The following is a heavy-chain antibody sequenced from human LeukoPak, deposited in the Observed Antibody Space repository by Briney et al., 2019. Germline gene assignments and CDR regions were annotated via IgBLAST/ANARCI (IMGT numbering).Heavy chain of an antibody. D-gene: IGHD4-23*01. Sequence: PSETLSLTCTVSGGSISSGDYYWSWIRQPPGKGLEWIGYIYYSGSTYYNPSLKSRVTISVDTSKNQFSLKLSSVTAADTAVYYCAQASGGDAFDIWGQGTMVTVSS. J-gene: IGHJ3*02. V-gene: IGHV4-30-4*08. CDR2: IYYSGST. CDR1: GGSISSGDYY. CDR3: AQASGGDAFDI.